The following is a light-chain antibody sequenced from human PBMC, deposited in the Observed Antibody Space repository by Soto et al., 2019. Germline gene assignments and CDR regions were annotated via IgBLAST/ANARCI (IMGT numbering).Light chain of an antibody. CDR1: QSVSSSY. J-gene: IGKJ1*01. Sequence: EIVLTQSPGTLSLSPGDRATLSCRASQSVSSSYLAWYQQKPGQAPGLLIYGASSRATGIPDRFSGSGSGTDFTLTISRLEPEDFAVYYCQQYGISWGWTFGQGTKVDIK. CDR3: QQYGISWGWT. CDR2: GAS. V-gene: IGKV3-20*01.